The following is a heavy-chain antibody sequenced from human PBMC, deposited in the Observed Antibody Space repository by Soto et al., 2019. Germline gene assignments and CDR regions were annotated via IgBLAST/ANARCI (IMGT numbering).Heavy chain of an antibody. J-gene: IGHJ4*02. CDR3: ARFYESSGYLGLAY. CDR1: GCSINNYY. CDR2: IYYSGRT. D-gene: IGHD3-22*01. Sequence: SETLSLTCTVSGCSINNYYWSWIRQPPGKGLEWIGYIYYSGRTSSNPSLKSRVTISVDTSKNQFSLKLSSVTAADTAVYYCARFYESSGYLGLAYWGKGTLVTVSS. V-gene: IGHV4-59*01.